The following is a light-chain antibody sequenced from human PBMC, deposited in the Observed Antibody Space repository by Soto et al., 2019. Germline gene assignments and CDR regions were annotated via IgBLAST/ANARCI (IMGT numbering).Light chain of an antibody. Sequence: QSALTQPASVSGSPGQSITISCTGTSRDVGSYNLVSWYQQHPGKAPKLMIYEGSKRPSGVSNRFSGSKSGDTASLTISGLQAEDDADYFCCSNAGSISSLVFGGGTKLTVL. V-gene: IGLV2-23*01. J-gene: IGLJ2*01. CDR2: EGS. CDR3: CSNAGSISSLV. CDR1: SRDVGSYNL.